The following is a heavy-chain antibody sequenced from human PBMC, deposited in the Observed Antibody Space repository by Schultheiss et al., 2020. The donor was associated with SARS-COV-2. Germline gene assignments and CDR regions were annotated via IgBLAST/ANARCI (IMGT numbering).Heavy chain of an antibody. CDR2: IYSGSST. CDR3: ATGDYDDGALDY. V-gene: IGHV3-53*01. CDR1: GFTVSQYY. J-gene: IGHJ4*02. Sequence: GESLKISCAASGFTVSQYYMNWVRQAPGKGLEWSSVIYSGSSTYYADSVKGRFTISRDNAKNTLYLQMNSLRVEDTAVYYCATGDYDDGALDYWGQGTLVTVSS. D-gene: IGHD4-17*01.